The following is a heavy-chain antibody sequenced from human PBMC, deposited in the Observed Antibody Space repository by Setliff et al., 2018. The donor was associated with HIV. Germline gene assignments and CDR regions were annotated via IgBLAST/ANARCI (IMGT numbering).Heavy chain of an antibody. V-gene: IGHV3-7*05. J-gene: IGHJ4*02. CDR2: IKQDGSKA. CDR3: AKQVSGYFDY. D-gene: IGHD3-10*01. CDR1: GFTVSSYC. Sequence: GGSLRLSCAASGFTVSSYCMSCVRQAPGKGLEWVPDIKQDGSKAYYMDSVKGRFTISRDNPKNTLFSVLTSLRPEDTAVYYCAKQVSGYFDYWGQGALVTVSS.